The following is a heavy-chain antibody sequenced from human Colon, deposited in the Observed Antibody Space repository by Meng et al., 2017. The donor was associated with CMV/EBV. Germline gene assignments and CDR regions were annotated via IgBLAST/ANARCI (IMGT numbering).Heavy chain of an antibody. V-gene: IGHV3-74*01. Sequence: LSCAASGFTLGNFWMHWVRQAPGKGLVWVSRTNSDGSSTSYADSVKGRFTISRDNAKNTLYLQMNSLRAEDTAVYYCARDKLWLTYWGQGTLVTVSS. CDR2: TNSDGSST. CDR3: ARDKLWLTY. D-gene: IGHD3-10*01. CDR1: GFTLGNFW. J-gene: IGHJ4*02.